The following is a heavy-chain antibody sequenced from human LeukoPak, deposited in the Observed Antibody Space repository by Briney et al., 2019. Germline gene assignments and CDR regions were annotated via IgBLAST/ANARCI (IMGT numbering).Heavy chain of an antibody. CDR3: AAYDILTGYNDAFDI. J-gene: IGHJ3*02. D-gene: IGHD3-9*01. CDR2: IQCSGST. CDR1: GGSISGYF. Sequence: PSETLSLTCTVSGGSISGYFWSWIRQPPGKGLEWIGDIQCSGSTNYNLFLKSRVTISLDTANNRFSLKVTSVTAADTAVYYCAAYDILTGYNDAFDIWGQGTMVTVSS. V-gene: IGHV4-59*01.